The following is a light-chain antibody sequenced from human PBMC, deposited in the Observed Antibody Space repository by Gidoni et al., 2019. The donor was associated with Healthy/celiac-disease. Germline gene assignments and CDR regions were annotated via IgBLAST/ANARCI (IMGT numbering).Light chain of an antibody. CDR1: QSVLHSTNNKNY. CDR3: QQYYSTPPYT. Sequence: DIVMTPSPDPLAVPLGERATITCKSSQSVLHSTNNKNYLAWYQQKPGQPPKLLIYCASTRESGVPDRFRGSGSGTDVTLTISSLLAEDVAVYYCQQYYSTPPYTFGQGTKLEIK. J-gene: IGKJ2*01. CDR2: CAS. V-gene: IGKV4-1*01.